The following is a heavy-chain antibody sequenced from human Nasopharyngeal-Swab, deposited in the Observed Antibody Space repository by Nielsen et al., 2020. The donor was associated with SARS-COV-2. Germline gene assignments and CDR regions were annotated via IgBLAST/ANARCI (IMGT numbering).Heavy chain of an antibody. J-gene: IGHJ6*02. D-gene: IGHD1-14*01. V-gene: IGHV4-4*02. Sequence: WIRQPPGKGLEWIGEIYHSGSTNYNPSLKSRLAMSVDKSKNQFTLRLSSVTAADTAVYYCARENRDYDYGMDVWGQGTTVTVSS. CDR2: IYHSGST. CDR3: ARENRDYDYGMDV.